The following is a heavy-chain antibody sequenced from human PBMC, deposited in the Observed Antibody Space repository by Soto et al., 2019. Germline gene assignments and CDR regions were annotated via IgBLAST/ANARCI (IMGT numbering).Heavy chain of an antibody. CDR1: GFTFSSYW. J-gene: IGHJ4*02. CDR2: IKQDGSEK. Sequence: EVQLVESGGGLVQPGGSLRLSCAASGFTFSSYWMSWVRQAPGKGLEWVANIKQDGSEKYYVDSVKGRFTISRDNAKNSLYLQMNSLRAEDTAVYYCARDEAALRFLETPATQHWGQGTLVTVSS. V-gene: IGHV3-7*05. CDR3: ARDEAALRFLETPATQH. D-gene: IGHD3-3*01.